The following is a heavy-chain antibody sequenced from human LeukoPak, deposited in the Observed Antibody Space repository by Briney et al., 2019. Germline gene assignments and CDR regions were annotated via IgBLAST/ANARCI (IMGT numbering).Heavy chain of an antibody. CDR2: MDTDGRTT. CDR3: ATDVTGSEDR. CDR1: GFPLGNFW. V-gene: IGHV3-74*01. D-gene: IGHD6-25*01. J-gene: IGHJ5*02. Sequence: GGSLRLSCVVSGFPLGNFWMHWVRQVPGKELVWVARMDTDGRTTDYADSVKGRFTISRDNARNTLYLQMRSLRADDTALYYCATDVTGSEDRWGQGTLVTVSS.